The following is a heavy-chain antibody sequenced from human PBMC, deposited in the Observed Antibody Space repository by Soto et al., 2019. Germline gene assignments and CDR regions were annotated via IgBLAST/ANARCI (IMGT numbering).Heavy chain of an antibody. J-gene: IGHJ4*02. CDR1: RFTFSSYW. Sequence: EVQLVESGGGLVQPGGSLRLSCAASRFTFSSYWMHWVRQAPGKGLVWVSRINTDGSSTRYADSVKGRFTISRDNAKNTLYLQMNGLRAEDTAVYYCARGACSSTSCYIFYFYYWGQGTLVTVSS. D-gene: IGHD2-2*02. CDR3: ARGACSSTSCYIFYFYY. CDR2: INTDGSST. V-gene: IGHV3-74*01.